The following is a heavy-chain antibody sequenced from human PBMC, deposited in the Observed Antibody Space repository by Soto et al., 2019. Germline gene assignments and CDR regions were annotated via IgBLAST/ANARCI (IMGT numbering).Heavy chain of an antibody. D-gene: IGHD3-22*01. Sequence: ASVKVSCKVSGYTLTELSMHWVRQAPGKGLEWMGGFDPEDAEIIYAQKFQGRVTMTEDTSTDTAYMGLSSLRSEDTAVYYCAGITMIVVGAYGMDVWGQGTTVTVS. CDR1: GYTLTELS. CDR3: AGITMIVVGAYGMDV. V-gene: IGHV1-24*01. J-gene: IGHJ6*02. CDR2: FDPEDAEI.